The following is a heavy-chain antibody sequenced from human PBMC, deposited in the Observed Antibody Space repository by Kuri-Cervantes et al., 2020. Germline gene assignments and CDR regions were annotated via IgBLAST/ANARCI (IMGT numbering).Heavy chain of an antibody. V-gene: IGHV3-66*01. CDR3: ARDGGYSSSWWTYYYYGMDV. CDR1: GFTFDDYG. Sequence: GGSLRLSCAASGFTFDDYGMSWVRQAPGKGLEWVSVIYSGGSTYYADSVKGRFTISRDNSKNTLYLQMNSLRAEDTAVYYCARDGGYSSSWWTYYYYGMDVWGQGTTVTVSS. J-gene: IGHJ6*02. D-gene: IGHD6-13*01. CDR2: IYSGGST.